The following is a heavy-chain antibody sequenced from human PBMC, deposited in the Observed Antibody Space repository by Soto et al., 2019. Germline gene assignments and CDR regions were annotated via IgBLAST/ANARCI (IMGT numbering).Heavy chain of an antibody. CDR1: GFTFSSSA. J-gene: IGHJ4*02. CDR3: AKLWFGELAPFEY. CDR2: VSGGGGKT. V-gene: IGHV3-23*01. Sequence: EAQLLESGGGLVQPGGSLRLSCAASGFTFSSSAMTWVRQAPAKGLEWVSGVSGGGGKTYYADSVKGRFTISRDNSKNTLYLQMNSLRAEDTAVYYCAKLWFGELAPFEYWGQGTLVTVSS. D-gene: IGHD3-10*01.